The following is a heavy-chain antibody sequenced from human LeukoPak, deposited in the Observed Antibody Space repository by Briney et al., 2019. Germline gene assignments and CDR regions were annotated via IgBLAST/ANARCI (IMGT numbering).Heavy chain of an antibody. CDR1: GGSFSGYY. V-gene: IGHV4-34*01. CDR3: ARLTTVVTRGAFDI. Sequence: PSETLSLTCAVYGGSFSGYYWSWIRQPPGQGLEWIGEINHSGSTNYNPSLKSRVTISVDTSKNQFSLKLTSVTAADTAVYYCARLTTVVTRGAFDIWGQGTMVSVSS. CDR2: INHSGST. J-gene: IGHJ3*02. D-gene: IGHD4-23*01.